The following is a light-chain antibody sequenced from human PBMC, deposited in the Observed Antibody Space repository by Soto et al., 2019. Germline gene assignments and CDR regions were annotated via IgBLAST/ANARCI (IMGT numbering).Light chain of an antibody. CDR2: GNG. V-gene: IGLV1-40*01. CDR1: SSSIGAGHD. J-gene: IGLJ1*01. CDR3: QSYDSNLSGSEV. Sequence: QSVLTQPPSVSGAPGQRVTTSCTGSSSSIGAGHDVHWYQHLPGTAPKLLIYGNGNRPSGVPDRFSGSKSGTSASLAITGLQAEDEADYYCQSYDSNLSGSEVFGTGTKVTVL.